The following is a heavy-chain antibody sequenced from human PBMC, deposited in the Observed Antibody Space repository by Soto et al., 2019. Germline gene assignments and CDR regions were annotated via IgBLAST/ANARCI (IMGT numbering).Heavy chain of an antibody. J-gene: IGHJ4*02. Sequence: QVQLQESGPGLVKPSQTLSLTCTVSGESISSGGYYWSWIRQHPGKGLEWIGYIYDIGSAYYNPSIKSRVSISMDTSKNQFAMRLSSVTAADTAVYYCARASSSSSAIDYWGQGTLITVSS. CDR3: ARASSSSSAIDY. CDR2: IYDIGSA. V-gene: IGHV4-31*03. CDR1: GESISSGGYY. D-gene: IGHD6-6*01.